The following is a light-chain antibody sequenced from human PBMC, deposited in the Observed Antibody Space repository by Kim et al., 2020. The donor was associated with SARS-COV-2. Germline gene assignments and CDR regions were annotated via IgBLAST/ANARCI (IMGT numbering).Light chain of an antibody. CDR2: EVN. J-gene: IGLJ1*01. CDR3: SSFASSNNYYV. V-gene: IGLV2-8*01. Sequence: SVTISCTGTSSDVGGYNYVSWYQQHPGKAPKLMIYEVNKRPSGVPDRFSGSKSGNTASLTVSGLQSDDEADYFCSSFASSNNYYVFGTGTKVTVL. CDR1: SSDVGGYNY.